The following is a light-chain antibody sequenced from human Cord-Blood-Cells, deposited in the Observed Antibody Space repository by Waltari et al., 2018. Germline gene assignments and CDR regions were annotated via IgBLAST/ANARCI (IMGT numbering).Light chain of an antibody. CDR2: GNS. V-gene: IGLV1-40*01. J-gene: IGLJ3*02. CDR3: QSYDSSLPWV. Sequence: QSVLTQPPSVSGAAGQRVAISCPGRSSNIGAGYDVHWYQQLPGTDPKLLIYGNSNRPSGVPDRFSGSKSGTSASLAITGLQAEDEADYYCQSYDSSLPWVFGGGTKLTVL. CDR1: SSNIGAGYD.